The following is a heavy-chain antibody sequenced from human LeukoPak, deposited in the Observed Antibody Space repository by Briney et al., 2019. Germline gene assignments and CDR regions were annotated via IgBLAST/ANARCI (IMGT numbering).Heavy chain of an antibody. V-gene: IGHV3-7*01. J-gene: IGHJ4*02. CDR1: GFTFSSYW. CDR2: IKQDGSEK. D-gene: IGHD4-17*01. CDR3: ARDQGPYGDYYFDY. Sequence: GGSRRLSCAASGFTFSSYWMSWVRQAPGKGLEWVANIKQDGSEKYYVDSVKGRFTISRDNAKNSLYLQMNSLRAEDTAVYYCARDQGPYGDYYFDYWGQGTLVTVSS.